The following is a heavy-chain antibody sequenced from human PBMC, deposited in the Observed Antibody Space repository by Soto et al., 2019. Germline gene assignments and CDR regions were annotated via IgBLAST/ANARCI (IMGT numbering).Heavy chain of an antibody. Sequence: SETLSLTCAVYGGSFSGYYWSWIRQPPGKGLEWIGEINHSGSTNYNPSLKSRVTISVDTSKNQFSLKLSSVTAADTAVYYCARGLSLGGSIAARLLSYYFDYWGQGTLVTVSS. D-gene: IGHD6-6*01. V-gene: IGHV4-34*01. J-gene: IGHJ4*02. CDR1: GGSFSGYY. CDR2: INHSGST. CDR3: ARGLSLGGSIAARLLSYYFDY.